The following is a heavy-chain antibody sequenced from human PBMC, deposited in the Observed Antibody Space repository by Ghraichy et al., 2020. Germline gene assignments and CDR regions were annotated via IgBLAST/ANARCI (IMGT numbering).Heavy chain of an antibody. CDR2: VYYDGST. D-gene: IGHD1-7*01. CDR3: ALALNYVGFDS. J-gene: IGHJ4*02. V-gene: IGHV4-30-2*01. Sequence: SQTLSLTCAVSGGAISSSAYSWTWVRQPPEKGLEWIAYVYYDGSTYYNPSLKSRVTISLDNSKNQFSLELTSVTAADTAVYYCALALNYVGFDSWGQGTLFTVSS. CDR1: GGAISSSAYS.